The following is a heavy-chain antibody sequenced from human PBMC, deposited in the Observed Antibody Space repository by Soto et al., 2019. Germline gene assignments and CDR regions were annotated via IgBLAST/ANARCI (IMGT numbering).Heavy chain of an antibody. CDR3: ARDAGATAYYYYGMDV. CDR2: IIPIFGTA. J-gene: IGHJ6*02. D-gene: IGHD1-26*01. V-gene: IGHV1-69*12. CDR1: GGTFSSYA. Sequence: QVQLVQSGAAVKKPGSSVKVSCKASGGTFSSYAISWVRQAPGQGLEWMGGIIPIFGTANYAQKFQGRVTITADESTSXAHRELSSLRSEDTAVYYCARDAGATAYYYYGMDVWGQGTTVTVSS.